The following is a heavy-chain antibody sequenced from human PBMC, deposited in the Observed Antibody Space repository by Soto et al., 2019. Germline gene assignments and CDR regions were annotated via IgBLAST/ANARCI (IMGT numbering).Heavy chain of an antibody. J-gene: IGHJ4*02. CDR3: ARDWAAMETGPFEY. CDR1: GFTFSSYG. CDR2: IWYDGSNQ. Sequence: QVQLVESGGGVVQPGKSLRLSCAASGFTFSSYGMHWVRQVPGKGLEWVAVIWYDGSNQYYTDSVKGRFTISRDNSKDTLYLQMNSLRAEDTAVYFCARDWAAMETGPFEYWGQGVLVTVSS. V-gene: IGHV3-33*01. D-gene: IGHD5-18*01.